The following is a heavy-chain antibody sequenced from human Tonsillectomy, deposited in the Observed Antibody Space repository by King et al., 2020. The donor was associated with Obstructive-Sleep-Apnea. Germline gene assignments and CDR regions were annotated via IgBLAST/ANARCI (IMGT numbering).Heavy chain of an antibody. V-gene: IGHV4-59*01. CDR3: ARDRSAYYYGSGSYYKRQGAGNWFDP. CDR1: GGSISSYY. Sequence: LQLQESGPGLVKPSETLSLTCTVSGGSISSYYWSWIRQPPGKGLEWIGYIYYSGSTNYNPSLKSRVTISVDTSKNQFSLKLSSVTAADTAVYYCARDRSAYYYGSGSYYKRQGAGNWFDPWGQGTLVTVSS. CDR2: IYYSGST. D-gene: IGHD3-10*01. J-gene: IGHJ5*02.